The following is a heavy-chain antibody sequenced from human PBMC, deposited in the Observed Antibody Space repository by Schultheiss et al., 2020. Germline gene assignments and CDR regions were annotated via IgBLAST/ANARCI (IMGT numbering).Heavy chain of an antibody. CDR1: GGTFSSYA. V-gene: IGHV3-23*01. D-gene: IGHD6-19*01. Sequence: GESLKISCKASGGTFSSYAMSWVRQAPGKGLEWVSAISGSGGSTYYADSVKGRFTISRDNSKNTLYLQMNSLRAEDTAVYYCARGTAGWLAWWGQGTLVTVSS. J-gene: IGHJ4*02. CDR2: ISGSGGST. CDR3: ARGTAGWLAW.